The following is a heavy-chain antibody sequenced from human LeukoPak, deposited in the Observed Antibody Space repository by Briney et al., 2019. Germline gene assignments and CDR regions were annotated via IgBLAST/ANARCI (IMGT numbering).Heavy chain of an antibody. Sequence: GGPLRLSCAASGFDFSSNWMHWVRHAPGQGLVWVSRIKGDGISANYADSVKGRFTISRDIAKNTLYLQMNSLRAEDTGVYYCAKDHYWSIDYWGRGTLVTVSS. CDR2: IKGDGISA. D-gene: IGHD3-3*01. V-gene: IGHV3-74*01. J-gene: IGHJ4*02. CDR3: AKDHYWSIDY. CDR1: GFDFSSNW.